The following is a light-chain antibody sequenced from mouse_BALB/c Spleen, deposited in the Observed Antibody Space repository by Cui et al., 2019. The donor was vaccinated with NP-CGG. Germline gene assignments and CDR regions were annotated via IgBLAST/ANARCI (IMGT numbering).Light chain of an antibody. V-gene: IGLV1*01. J-gene: IGLJ1*01. CDR1: TGAVTTSNY. CDR2: GTN. Sequence: QAVVTQESALTTSPGATVTLTCRSSTGAVTTSNYANWVQEKPDHLFTGLIGGTNNRVPGVPARFSGSLIGGKAALTITGAQTEDEAIYFCALWYSNHWVFGGGTKLTVL. CDR3: ALWYSNHWV.